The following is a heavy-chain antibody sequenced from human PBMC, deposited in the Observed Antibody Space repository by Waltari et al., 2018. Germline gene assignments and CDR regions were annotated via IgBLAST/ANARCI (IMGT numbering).Heavy chain of an antibody. CDR1: GDSLRSGGYS. J-gene: IGHJ3*02. V-gene: IGHV4-30-2*01. Sequence: QVQLQESGPGLVKPSQTLSLTCTVSGDSLRSGGYSWRWIRQHPGKGMEWMGFIYHSGSTYYNPPIKSRCIISVDRSKNQFSLKLSAVTAADTAVYYCARPRENSASAAFDIWGQGTMVTVSS. CDR2: IYHSGST. CDR3: ARPRENSASAAFDI. D-gene: IGHD2-15*01.